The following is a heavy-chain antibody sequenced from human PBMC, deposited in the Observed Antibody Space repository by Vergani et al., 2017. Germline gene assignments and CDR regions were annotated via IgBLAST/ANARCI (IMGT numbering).Heavy chain of an antibody. Sequence: EVQLVESGGGLVKPGRSLRLSCTASGFTFGDYAMSWFRQAPGKGLEWVGFIRSKAYGGTTEYAASVKGRFTISRDDSKSIAYLQMNSLKTEDTAVYYCTRDKAHIVVVTAIPDPPVTLDYWGQGTLVTVSS. CDR1: GFTFGDYA. D-gene: IGHD2-21*02. V-gene: IGHV3-49*05. CDR2: IRSKAYGGTT. J-gene: IGHJ4*02. CDR3: TRDKAHIVVVTAIPDPPVTLDY.